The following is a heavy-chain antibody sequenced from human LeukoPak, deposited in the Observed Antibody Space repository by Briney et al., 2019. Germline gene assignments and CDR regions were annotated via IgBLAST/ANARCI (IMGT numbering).Heavy chain of an antibody. CDR3: TTNTDYDILTGYYREYFDY. CDR2: INPDGSTT. CDR1: GFSISTYW. Sequence: GGSLRLSCAASGFSISTYWVHWVRQAPGKGLVWVSRINPDGSTTYYADSVKGRITISRDNAKNTLYLQMNSLKTEDTAVYYCTTNTDYDILTGYYREYFDYWGQGTLVTVSS. V-gene: IGHV3-74*01. D-gene: IGHD3-9*01. J-gene: IGHJ4*02.